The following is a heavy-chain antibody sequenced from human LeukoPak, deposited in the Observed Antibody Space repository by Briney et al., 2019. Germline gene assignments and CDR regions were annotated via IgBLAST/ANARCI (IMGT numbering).Heavy chain of an antibody. Sequence: SETLSLTCTVSGGSISSSSYYWGWVRQPPGKGLEWIGSIYNSGTTFYNPSLKSRVTISVDASKNQFSLKLSSVTATDAAVYYCASPGRWVQTHYWGLGTLVTVSS. CDR2: IYNSGTT. J-gene: IGHJ4*02. V-gene: IGHV4-39*01. CDR3: ASPGRWVQTHY. CDR1: GGSISSSSYY. D-gene: IGHD5-24*01.